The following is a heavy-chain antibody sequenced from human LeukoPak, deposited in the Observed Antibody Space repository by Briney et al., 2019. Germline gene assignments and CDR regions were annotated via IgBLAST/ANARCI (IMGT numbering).Heavy chain of an antibody. J-gene: IGHJ6*04. Sequence: ETGGSLRLSCAASGFTFSSYSMNWVRQAPGKGLEWVSSISSSSYIYYADSVKGRFTISRDNAKNSLYLQMNSLRAEDTAVYYCAELGITMIGGVWGKGTTVTISS. CDR2: ISSSSYI. D-gene: IGHD3-10*02. V-gene: IGHV3-21*01. CDR1: GFTFSSYS. CDR3: AELGITMIGGV.